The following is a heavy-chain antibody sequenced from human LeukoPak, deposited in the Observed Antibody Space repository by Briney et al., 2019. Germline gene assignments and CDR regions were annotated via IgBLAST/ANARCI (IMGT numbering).Heavy chain of an antibody. V-gene: IGHV3-30-3*01. CDR3: ARDNCSSTSCGFDP. CDR2: ISYDGSNK. D-gene: IGHD2-2*01. Sequence: GGSLRLSCAASGFTFSSYAMHWVRQAPGKGLEWVAVISYDGSNKYYADSVKGRFTISRDNSKNTLYLQMNSLRAEDTAVYYCARDNCSSTSCGFDPWGQGTLVTVSS. CDR1: GFTFSSYA. J-gene: IGHJ5*02.